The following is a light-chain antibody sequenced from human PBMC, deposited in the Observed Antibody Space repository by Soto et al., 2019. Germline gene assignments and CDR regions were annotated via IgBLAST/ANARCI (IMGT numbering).Light chain of an antibody. V-gene: IGLV4-69*01. CDR1: SGHSSYA. CDR2: LNSDGSH. CDR3: QTWGAGPVV. J-gene: IGLJ2*01. Sequence: QSVLTQSPSASASLGASVKLTCTLTSGHSSYAIAWHQQQPEKGPRYLMKLNSDGSHSRGDGIPDRSPRSSTGAARYLTISGLQSEEGADHYWQTWGAGPVVLGGGTKLTVL.